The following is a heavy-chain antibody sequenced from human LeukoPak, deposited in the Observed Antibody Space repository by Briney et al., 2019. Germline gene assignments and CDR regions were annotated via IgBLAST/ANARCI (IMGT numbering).Heavy chain of an antibody. Sequence: PSETLSLTCAVSGGSISSTNWWSWVRQPPGKGLEWIGDIHHSGSTNYNPSLQSRVTISVDKSKNQFSLKLITVTAADTAVYYCANIAAAGPGTPFFNYWGQGTLVTVSS. CDR3: ANIAAAGPGTPFFNY. J-gene: IGHJ4*02. D-gene: IGHD6-13*01. CDR1: GGSISSTNW. V-gene: IGHV4-4*02. CDR2: IHHSGST.